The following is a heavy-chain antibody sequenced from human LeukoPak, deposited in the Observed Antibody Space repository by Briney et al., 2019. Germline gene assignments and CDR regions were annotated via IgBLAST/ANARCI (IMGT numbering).Heavy chain of an antibody. CDR3: ARGQTTVTN. V-gene: IGHV3-7*03. CDR1: GFTVSSNY. Sequence: GGSLRLSCAASGFTVSSNYMSWVRQAPGEGLEWVANIKQDGSEKYYLDSVKGRFTISRDNAKNSLYLQMNSLRAEDTAVYYCARGQTTVTNWGQGTLVTVSS. D-gene: IGHD4-17*01. J-gene: IGHJ4*02. CDR2: IKQDGSEK.